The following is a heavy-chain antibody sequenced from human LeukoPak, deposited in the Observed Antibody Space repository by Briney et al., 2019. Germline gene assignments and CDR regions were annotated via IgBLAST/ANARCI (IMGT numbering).Heavy chain of an antibody. J-gene: IGHJ4*02. Sequence: PGRSLRLSCAASGFTLSSYATNWVRQAPGKGLEWDSAISNSVGSTYYAGSVKGRFTISRDNSKNTLYLQMNSLRAEDTAVYYCAKESSSSFDYWGQGTLVTVS. V-gene: IGHV3-23*01. D-gene: IGHD6-13*01. CDR1: GFTLSSYA. CDR3: AKESSSSFDY. CDR2: ISNSVGST.